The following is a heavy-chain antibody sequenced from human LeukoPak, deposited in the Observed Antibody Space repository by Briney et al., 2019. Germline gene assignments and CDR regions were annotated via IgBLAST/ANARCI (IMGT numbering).Heavy chain of an antibody. Sequence: SETLSLTCTVSGGSISSGNYYWSWIRQPAGMGLEWIGRIYISGGTEYNPSLMSRVTISIDTSKNQFYLRLSSVTAADTAVYYCARVRRNSGNKYFDPWGQGTRVTVSS. V-gene: IGHV4-61*02. J-gene: IGHJ5*02. CDR1: GGSISSGNYY. D-gene: IGHD5-12*01. CDR3: ARVRRNSGNKYFDP. CDR2: IYISGGT.